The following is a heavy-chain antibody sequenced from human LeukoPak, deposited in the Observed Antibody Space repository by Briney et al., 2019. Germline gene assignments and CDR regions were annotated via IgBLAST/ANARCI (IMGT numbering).Heavy chain of an antibody. CDR2: VNPNSGNT. CDR1: GYTFTNND. J-gene: IGHJ6*02. CDR3: ARGSWFGDFLRSVYAMDV. Sequence: GSVRVSCKASGYTFTNNDINWVRQATGQGLEWMGWVNPNSGNTDYAPKFQGRVTMSRDTSISTAYMEVSSLTSEDTAVYFCARGSWFGDFLRSVYAMDVWGQGTAVTVSS. V-gene: IGHV1-8*02. D-gene: IGHD3-10*01.